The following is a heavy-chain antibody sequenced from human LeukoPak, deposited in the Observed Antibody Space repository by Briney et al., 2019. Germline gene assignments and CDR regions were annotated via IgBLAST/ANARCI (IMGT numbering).Heavy chain of an antibody. V-gene: IGHV1-3*01. CDR1: GYTFTGYA. D-gene: IGHD3-10*01. CDR3: ARSAGSGSSNWFDP. J-gene: IGHJ5*02. Sequence: ASVNVSCKASGYTFTGYALHWVRQAPGHRLEGMGWINPGNGDTKYSQKFQGRVTITRDTSATTAYMELSSLRSEDTTMYYCARSAGSGSSNWFDPWGQGTLVTVSS. CDR2: INPGNGDT.